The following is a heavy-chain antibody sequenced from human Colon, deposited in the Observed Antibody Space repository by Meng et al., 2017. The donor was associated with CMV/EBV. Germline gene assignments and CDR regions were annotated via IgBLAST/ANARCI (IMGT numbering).Heavy chain of an antibody. D-gene: IGHD3-3*01. CDR3: ARVEWTPDFYFDY. CDR2: IIPSIGIG. CDR1: GGTFPSHT. Sequence: SLKVSCKSFGGTFPSHTINWVRQAPGQGLEWMGRIIPSIGIGSSAQKFQGRLTITADKSTDTAYMELSSLRSEDTAVYYCARVEWTPDFYFDYWGQGTLVTVSS. V-gene: IGHV1-69*02. J-gene: IGHJ4*02.